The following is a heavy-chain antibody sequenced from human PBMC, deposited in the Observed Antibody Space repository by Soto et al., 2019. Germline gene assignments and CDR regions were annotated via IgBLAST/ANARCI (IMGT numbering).Heavy chain of an antibody. CDR1: GYTFSSYG. CDR3: ARGGYYDSSGSRNYHYYGMNV. J-gene: IGHJ6*02. Sequence: QVQLVQSGGEVKKPGASVKVSCKASGYTFSSYGINWVRQAPGQGLEWLGWISPYDGNTKYAQIHQGRVSMTTDTSTKTAYMEVRSLRSDDTAVYYCARGGYYDSSGSRNYHYYGMNVWGQGTTVTVSS. CDR2: ISPYDGNT. V-gene: IGHV1-18*01. D-gene: IGHD3-22*01.